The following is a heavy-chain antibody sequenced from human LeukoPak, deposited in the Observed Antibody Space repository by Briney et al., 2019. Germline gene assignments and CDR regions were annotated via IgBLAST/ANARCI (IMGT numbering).Heavy chain of an antibody. CDR1: GFTFSSYS. Sequence: GGSLRLSCAASGFTFSSYSMNWVRQAPGKGLEWVSSISSSSSYIYYADSVKGRFTISRNNAKNSLYLQMNSLRAEDTAVYYCARVKLSEWIQLWLLDYWGQGTLVTVSS. CDR2: ISSSSSYI. V-gene: IGHV3-21*01. J-gene: IGHJ4*02. D-gene: IGHD5-18*01. CDR3: ARVKLSEWIQLWLLDY.